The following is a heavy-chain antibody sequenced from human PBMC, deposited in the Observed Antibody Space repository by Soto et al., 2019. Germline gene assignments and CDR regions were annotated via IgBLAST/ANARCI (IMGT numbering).Heavy chain of an antibody. CDR3: AKEGGGSWGSAFDI. J-gene: IGHJ3*02. CDR2: ISYDGSNK. CDR1: GFTFSSYG. D-gene: IGHD2-15*01. Sequence: GGSLRLSCAASGFTFSSYGMHWVRQAPGKGLEWVAVISYDGSNKYYADSVKGRFTISRDNSKNTLYLQMNSLRAEDTAVYYCAKEGGGSWGSAFDIWGQGTMVTVSS. V-gene: IGHV3-30*18.